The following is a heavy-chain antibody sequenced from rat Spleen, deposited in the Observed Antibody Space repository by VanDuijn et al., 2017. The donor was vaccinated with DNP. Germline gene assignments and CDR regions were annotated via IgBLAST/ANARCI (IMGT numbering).Heavy chain of an antibody. D-gene: IGHD1-6*01. CDR2: INTGSGGT. V-gene: IGHV1-43*01. J-gene: IGHJ3*01. Sequence: QVQLQQSGTELAKPGSSVKISCKASGYTFTSYYIGWIKQTTGQDREYIGYINTGSGGTNYNEKFKGKATLTVDKSSSTAFMQLSSLTPDDSAVYYCARTIRIYYGLLPFAYWGQGTLVTVSS. CDR1: GYTFTSYY. CDR3: ARTIRIYYGLLPFAY.